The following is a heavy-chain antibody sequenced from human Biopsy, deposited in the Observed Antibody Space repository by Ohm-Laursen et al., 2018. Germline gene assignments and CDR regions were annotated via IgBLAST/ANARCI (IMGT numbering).Heavy chain of an antibody. CDR2: TFYRAKWYT. V-gene: IGHV6-1*01. CDR1: GDSVSGNRAA. J-gene: IGHJ4*02. CDR3: ARSGSDSLNYYFDF. Sequence: SETLSLTCAISGDSVSGNRAAWNWIRQSPSRGLEWLGRTFYRAKWYTDFAVSVKSRITLTPDPSTNQFSLQLNSVTPDDTAVYYRARSGSDSLNYYFDFWGQGTLVTVSS. D-gene: IGHD2-21*02.